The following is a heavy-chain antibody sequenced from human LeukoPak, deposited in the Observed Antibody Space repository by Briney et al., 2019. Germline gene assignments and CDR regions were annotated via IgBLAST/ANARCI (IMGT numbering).Heavy chain of an antibody. CDR3: ARHDYSNYDWFDP. J-gene: IGHJ5*02. CDR2: ISAYNGNT. V-gene: IGHV1-18*01. D-gene: IGHD4-11*01. CDR1: GYTFTSYD. Sequence: ASVKVSCKASGYTFTSYDINWVRQATGQGLEWMGWISAYNGNTNYAQKLQGRVTMTTDTSTSTAYMELRSLRSDDTAVYYCARHDYSNYDWFDPWGQGTLVTVSS.